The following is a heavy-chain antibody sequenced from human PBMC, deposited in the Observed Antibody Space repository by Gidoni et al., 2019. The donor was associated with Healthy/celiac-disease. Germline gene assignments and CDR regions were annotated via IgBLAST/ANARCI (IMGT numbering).Heavy chain of an antibody. J-gene: IGHJ4*02. CDR2: ISSNGGST. CDR1: GFTFSSYA. V-gene: IGHV3-64*01. CDR3: ARDMRCGYSAFDY. D-gene: IGHD3-22*01. Sequence: EVQLVESGGGLVQPGGSLRLSCAASGFTFSSYAMHWVRQAPGKGLEYVSAISSNGGSTYYANSVKGRFTISRDNSKNTLYLQMGSLRAEDMAVYYCARDMRCGYSAFDYWGQGTLVTVSS.